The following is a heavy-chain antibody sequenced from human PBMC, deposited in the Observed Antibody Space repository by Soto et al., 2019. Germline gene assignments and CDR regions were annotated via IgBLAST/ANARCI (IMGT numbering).Heavy chain of an antibody. J-gene: IGHJ5*02. D-gene: IGHD3-10*01. CDR2: INHSGST. Sequence: PSETLSLTCAVYGGSFSGYYWSWIRQPPGKGLEWIGEINHSGSTYYNPSLESRVTISLDTSKNHFSLKLSSVTAADTAVYYCARSYGSGNYYGVPSNWFDPWGQGTLVTVSS. CDR1: GGSFSGYY. V-gene: IGHV4-34*09. CDR3: ARSYGSGNYYGVPSNWFDP.